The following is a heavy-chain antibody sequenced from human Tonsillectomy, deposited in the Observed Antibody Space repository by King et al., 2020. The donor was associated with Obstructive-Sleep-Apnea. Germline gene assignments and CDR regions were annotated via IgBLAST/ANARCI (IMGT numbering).Heavy chain of an antibody. CDR1: GGSISSYY. CDR2: IYYSGST. V-gene: IGHV4-59*08. J-gene: IGHJ4*02. Sequence: VQLQESGPGLVKPSETLSLTCTVSGGSISSYYWSWIRQPPGRGLEWIGYIYYSGSTNYNPSLKSRVTISVDTSKNQFSLKLSSVTAADTAVYYCARQGARYCSSTSCPFDYWGQGTLVTVSS. D-gene: IGHD2-2*01. CDR3: ARQGARYCSSTSCPFDY.